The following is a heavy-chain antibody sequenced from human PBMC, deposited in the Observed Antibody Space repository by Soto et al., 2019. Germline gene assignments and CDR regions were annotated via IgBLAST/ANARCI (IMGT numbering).Heavy chain of an antibody. CDR2: IYYSGST. CDR1: GGSISSGGYY. D-gene: IGHD4-17*01. J-gene: IGHJ3*02. CDR3: ARDEDYGGTAMAFDI. Sequence: QVQLQESGPGLVKPSQTLSLTCTVSGGSISSGGYYWSWIRQHPGKGLEWIGYIYYSGSTYYNPSLKSRVSISVYTSKNQFSLKLSYVTDADSAVYYCARDEDYGGTAMAFDIWGQGTMFTFAS. V-gene: IGHV4-31*03.